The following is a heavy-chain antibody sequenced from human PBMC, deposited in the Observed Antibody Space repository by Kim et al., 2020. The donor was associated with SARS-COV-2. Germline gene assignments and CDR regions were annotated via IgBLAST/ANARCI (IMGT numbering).Heavy chain of an antibody. CDR1: GFTFSSYS. CDR3: ARVGCSSTSCYPRSAYYYYYYGMDV. Sequence: GGSLRLSCAASGFTFSSYSMNWVRQAPGKGLEWVSYISSSSSTTYYADSVKGRFTISRDNAKNSLYLQMNSLRDEDTAVYYCARVGCSSTSCYPRSAYYYYYYGMDVWGQGTTVTVSS. V-gene: IGHV3-48*02. CDR2: ISSSSSTT. D-gene: IGHD2-2*01. J-gene: IGHJ6*02.